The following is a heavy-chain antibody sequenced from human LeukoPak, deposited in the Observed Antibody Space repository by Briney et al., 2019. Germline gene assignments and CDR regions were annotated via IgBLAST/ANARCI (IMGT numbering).Heavy chain of an antibody. D-gene: IGHD4-17*01. V-gene: IGHV3-23*01. Sequence: PGGSLRLSCAASGFTFSNYAMTWVRQAPGKGLEGVSSVTASGGGSYYAGSVKGRFTISRDNSRNTLYLQMNSLGVGDTAVYYCAKDQYYGDRAVTHFDYWGQGALVTVSS. CDR3: AKDQYYGDRAVTHFDY. CDR2: VTASGGGS. CDR1: GFTFSNYA. J-gene: IGHJ4*02.